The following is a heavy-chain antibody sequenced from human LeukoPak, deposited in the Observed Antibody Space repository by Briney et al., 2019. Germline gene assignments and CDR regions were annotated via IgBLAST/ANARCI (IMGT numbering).Heavy chain of an antibody. CDR2: INQSGST. Sequence: SQTLSLTCAVYGGSFSGFYWSWIRQPPGKGLEWIGEINQSGSTNYNPSLKSRVTISVDTSKNQFSLKLSSVTAADTAVYYCARDRQIVVRAHGTLDLWGQGTMVTVSS. CDR1: GGSFSGFY. V-gene: IGHV4-34*01. D-gene: IGHD3-10*01. CDR3: ARDRQIVVRAHGTLDL. J-gene: IGHJ3*01.